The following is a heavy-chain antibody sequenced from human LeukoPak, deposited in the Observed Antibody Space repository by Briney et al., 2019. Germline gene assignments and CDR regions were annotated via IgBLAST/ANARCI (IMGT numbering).Heavy chain of an antibody. V-gene: IGHV1-8*01. CDR2: MNPNSGNT. D-gene: IGHD3-10*01. J-gene: IGHJ4*02. CDR3: ARGLYGSGSHDY. CDR1: GYTFTSYD. Sequence: ASVTVSCKASGYTFTSYDINWVRQATGQGLEWMGWMNPNSGNTGYAQKFQGRVTMTRNTSISTAYMELSSLRSEDTAVYYCARGLYGSGSHDYWGQGTLVTVSS.